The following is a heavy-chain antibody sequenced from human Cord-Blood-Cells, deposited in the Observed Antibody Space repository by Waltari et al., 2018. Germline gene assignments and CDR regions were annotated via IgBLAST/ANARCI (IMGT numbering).Heavy chain of an antibody. CDR1: GGSFSGYY. CDR3: AGHDYYDSSGYSP. D-gene: IGHD3-22*01. Sequence: QVQLQQWGAGLLKPSETLSLTCAVYGGSFSGYYWSWIRQPPGKGLEWIGEINQSGSTNYNQSLKSRVTISVDTSKNQFSLKLSSVTAADTAVYYCAGHDYYDSSGYSPWGQGTLVTVSS. V-gene: IGHV4-34*01. J-gene: IGHJ5*02. CDR2: INQSGST.